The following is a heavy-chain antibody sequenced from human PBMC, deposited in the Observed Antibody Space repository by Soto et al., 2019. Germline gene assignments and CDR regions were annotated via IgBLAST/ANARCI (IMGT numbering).Heavy chain of an antibody. V-gene: IGHV3-30*18. Sequence: GGSLRLSCAASGFTFSSYGMHWVRQAPGKGLEWVAVISYDGSNKYYADSVKGRFTISRDNSKNTLYLQMNSLRAEDTAVYYCAKSTSKPPPWPEALYDKEYYYYYGMDVWGQGTTVTVSS. CDR3: AKSTSKPPPWPEALYDKEYYYYYGMDV. J-gene: IGHJ6*02. D-gene: IGHD3-9*01. CDR2: ISYDGSNK. CDR1: GFTFSSYG.